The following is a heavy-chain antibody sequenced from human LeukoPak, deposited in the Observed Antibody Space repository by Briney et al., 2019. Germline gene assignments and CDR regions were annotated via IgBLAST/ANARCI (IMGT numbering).Heavy chain of an antibody. V-gene: IGHV3-20*04. CDR3: ARGRRENSYGYRPNELGYYFDN. J-gene: IGHJ4*02. CDR2: FNWNGAGT. CDR1: GFTFDDYG. D-gene: IGHD5-18*01. Sequence: GGSLRLSCAASGFTFDDYGMSWVRQAPGKGLEWVSGFNWNGAGTGYADSVKGRFTISRDNAKNSLYLQMNSLRPEDTALYYCARGRRENSYGYRPNELGYYFDNWGQGTLVTVSS.